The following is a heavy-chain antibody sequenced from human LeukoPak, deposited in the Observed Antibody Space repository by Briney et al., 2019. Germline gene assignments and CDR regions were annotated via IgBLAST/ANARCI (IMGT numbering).Heavy chain of an antibody. CDR2: MYYSGST. CDR1: GDSITGSSYY. V-gene: IGHV4-39*01. D-gene: IGHD3-22*01. CDR3: ARQYYDSTGYYYFDH. Sequence: SGTLSLTCTVSGDSITGSSYYWGWIRQPPGKGLEWIGSMYYSGSTYSNPSLKSRVTISADTSKNQFSLKLKSVTAADTAVYYCARQYYDSTGYYYFDHWGQGTLVTVSS. J-gene: IGHJ4*02.